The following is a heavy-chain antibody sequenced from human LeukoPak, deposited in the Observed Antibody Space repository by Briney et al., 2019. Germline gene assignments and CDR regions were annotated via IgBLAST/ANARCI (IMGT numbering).Heavy chain of an antibody. D-gene: IGHD1-26*01. CDR3: ARVLLGWELGYFDH. Sequence: PGGSLRLSCAASGFTVSSNYMSWVRQAPGKGLEWVSVIYSGGSTYYADSMKGRFTISRDNSKNTLYLQMNSLRAEDTAVYYCARVLLGWELGYFDHWGQGTLVTVSS. CDR2: IYSGGST. CDR1: GFTVSSNY. J-gene: IGHJ4*02. V-gene: IGHV3-53*01.